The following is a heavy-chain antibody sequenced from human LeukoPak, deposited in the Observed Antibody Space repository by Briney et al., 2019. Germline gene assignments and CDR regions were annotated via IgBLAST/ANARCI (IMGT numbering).Heavy chain of an antibody. CDR2: LYPGDSDT. D-gene: IGHD4-23*01. CDR3: ARRDYGGKHFDY. CDR1: GYSFTSYW. V-gene: IGHV5-51*01. J-gene: IGHJ4*02. Sequence: GESLKISCKGSGYSFTSYWIGWVRQLPGKGLEWMGILYPGDSDTRYSPPFQGQVTISADKSISTASLQWSSLNASDTAMYYCARRDYGGKHFDYWGQGTLVTVSS.